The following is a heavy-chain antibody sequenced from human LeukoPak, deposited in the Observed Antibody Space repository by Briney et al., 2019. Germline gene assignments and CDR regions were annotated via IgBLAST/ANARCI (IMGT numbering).Heavy chain of an antibody. CDR2: IYHSGST. D-gene: IGHD4-11*01. CDR1: GVSISSGGYY. J-gene: IGHJ4*02. Sequence: PSETLSLTCTVSGVSISSGGYYWSWIRQPPGKGLEWIGYIYHSGSTYYNPSLKSRVTISVDRSKNQFSLKLSSVTAADTAVYYCARDGSNYGSLEFDYWGQGTLVTVSS. V-gene: IGHV4-30-2*01. CDR3: ARDGSNYGSLEFDY.